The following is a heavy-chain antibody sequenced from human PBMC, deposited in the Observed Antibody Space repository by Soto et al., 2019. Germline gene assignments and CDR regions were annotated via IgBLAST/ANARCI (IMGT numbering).Heavy chain of an antibody. CDR2: IRGSGVST. CDR1: GFTFSSYA. CDR3: AKEYEYSSGWERIDY. V-gene: IGHV3-23*01. Sequence: EVQLLESGGGLVQPGGSLRLSCAASGFTFSSYAMSWVRQAPGKGLEWVSAIRGSGVSTYYADSVKGRFNISRDNSKNTLYLQMNSLRAEDTAVYYCAKEYEYSSGWERIDYWGQGTLVTVSS. D-gene: IGHD6-19*01. J-gene: IGHJ4*02.